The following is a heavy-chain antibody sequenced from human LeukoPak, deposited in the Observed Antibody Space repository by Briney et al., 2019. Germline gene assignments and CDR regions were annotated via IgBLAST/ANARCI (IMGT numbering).Heavy chain of an antibody. CDR3: MSAHGY. V-gene: IGHV3-74*01. CDR1: GFTFSTYW. CDR2: IKSDGGT. J-gene: IGHJ4*02. Sequence: PGGSLRLSCAASGFTFSTYWMHWVRQAPGKGLVWVSRIKSDGGTNYADSVKGRFTISRDNAKNSLYLQMNILRAEDTAVYYCMSAHGYWGQGTLVTVTS.